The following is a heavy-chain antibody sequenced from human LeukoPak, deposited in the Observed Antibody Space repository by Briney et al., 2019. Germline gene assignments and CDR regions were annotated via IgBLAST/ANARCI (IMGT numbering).Heavy chain of an antibody. CDR3: ARVRVTQQLRLIIPYQPDFDY. CDR1: GYTFTSYG. D-gene: IGHD6-13*01. CDR2: ISAYNGNT. Sequence: ASVKVSCKASGYTFTSYGISWVRQAPGQGLEWMGWISAYNGNTNYAQKLQGRVTMTTDTSTSTAYMELRSLRSDDTAVYYCARVRVTQQLRLIIPYQPDFDYWGQGTLVTVSS. V-gene: IGHV1-18*01. J-gene: IGHJ4*02.